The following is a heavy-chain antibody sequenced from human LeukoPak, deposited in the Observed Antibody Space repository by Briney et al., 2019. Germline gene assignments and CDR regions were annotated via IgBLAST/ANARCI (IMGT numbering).Heavy chain of an antibody. CDR3: ARDGERGELSLYMDY. V-gene: IGHV1-2*02. D-gene: IGHD3-16*02. Sequence: ASVKVSCKASGYTFTGYYMHWVRQAPGQGLEWMGWINPNSGGTNYAQKFQGRVTMTRDTSISTAYMELSRLRSDDTAEYYCARDGERGELSLYMDYWGQGTLVTVSS. CDR1: GYTFTGYY. J-gene: IGHJ4*02. CDR2: INPNSGGT.